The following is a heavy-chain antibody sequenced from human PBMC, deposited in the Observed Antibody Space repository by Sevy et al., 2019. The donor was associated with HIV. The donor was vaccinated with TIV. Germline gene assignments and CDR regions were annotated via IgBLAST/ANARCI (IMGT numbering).Heavy chain of an antibody. Sequence: GGSLRLSCAASGFTFSSYDMHWVRQAPGKGLEWVAIILHDGSYREYVDSVRGRFTMSRDNSKNTMCLQMNGLSIEDRAVYYCAKNRLPGGSYFSRHGLDVWGRGTTVTVSS. CDR2: ILHDGSYR. J-gene: IGHJ6*02. CDR1: GFTFSSYD. D-gene: IGHD3-10*01. V-gene: IGHV3-30*18. CDR3: AKNRLPGGSYFSRHGLDV.